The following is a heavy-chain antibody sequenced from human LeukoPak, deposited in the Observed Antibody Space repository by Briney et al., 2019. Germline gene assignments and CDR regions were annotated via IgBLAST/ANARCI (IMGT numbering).Heavy chain of an antibody. D-gene: IGHD1-26*01. CDR3: ARAGSFYNWFDP. J-gene: IGHJ5*02. CDR2: INPNSGGT. CDR1: GYTFSGYY. Sequence: ASVKVSCKASGYTFSGYYMHWVRQAPGQGLEWMGWINPNSGGTNYAQKFQGRVTMTRDTSISTAYMELSRLRSDDTAVYYCARAGSFYNWFDPWGQGTLVTVSS. V-gene: IGHV1-2*02.